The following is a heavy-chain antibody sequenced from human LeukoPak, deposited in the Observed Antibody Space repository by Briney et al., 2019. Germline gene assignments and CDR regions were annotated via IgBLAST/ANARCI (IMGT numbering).Heavy chain of an antibody. CDR2: IYSGGST. CDR3: ARVGNGRTNDY. CDR1: GFTFSSNY. J-gene: IGHJ4*02. V-gene: IGHV3-66*01. D-gene: IGHD1-14*01. Sequence: GGSLRLSCAASGFTFSSNYMSWVRQAPGKGLEGVSVIYSGGSTYYAASVKGRFTISRDNSKNTLYLQMNSLRAEDTAVYYCARVGNGRTNDYWGQGTLVTVSS.